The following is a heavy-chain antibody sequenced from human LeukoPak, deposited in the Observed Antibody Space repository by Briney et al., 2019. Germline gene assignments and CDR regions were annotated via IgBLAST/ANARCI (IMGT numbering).Heavy chain of an antibody. J-gene: IGHJ4*02. CDR2: INHSGST. V-gene: IGHV4-34*01. D-gene: IGHD6-19*01. CDR1: GGSFSGYY. Sequence: EPSETLSLTCAVYGGSFSGYYWTWIRQPPGKGLEWIGEINHSGSTNYNPSLKSRVTISVDTSKNQFSLKLSSVTAADTAVYYCAGYSSGWPYFDYWGQGTLVTVSS. CDR3: AGYSSGWPYFDY.